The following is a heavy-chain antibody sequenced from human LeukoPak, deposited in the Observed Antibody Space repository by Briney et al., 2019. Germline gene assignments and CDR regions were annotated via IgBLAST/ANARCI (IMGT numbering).Heavy chain of an antibody. J-gene: IGHJ4*02. Sequence: GGSLRLSCAASGFTFSNAWMSWVRQAPGKGLEWVGRIKSKTDGGTTDYAAPVKGRFTISRDDSKNTLYLQMNSLKTEDTAVYYCTTSHYDFWSGYYPLRNWGQGTLVTVSS. V-gene: IGHV3-15*07. CDR1: GFTFSNAW. CDR2: IKSKTDGGTT. CDR3: TTSHYDFWSGYYPLRN. D-gene: IGHD3-3*01.